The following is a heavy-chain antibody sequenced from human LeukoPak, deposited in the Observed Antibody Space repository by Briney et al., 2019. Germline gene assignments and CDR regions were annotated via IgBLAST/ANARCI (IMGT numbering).Heavy chain of an antibody. CDR2: IWYDGNNK. Sequence: GGSLRLSCAASGFTFSSYGMHWVRQTPGKGLEWVAIIWYDGNNKYYADSVKGRFTISRDNSKNTLYLQMNSLRAEDTAVYYCARDLYYYDSSGLEFGYWGQGTLVTVSS. J-gene: IGHJ4*02. V-gene: IGHV3-33*01. CDR1: GFTFSSYG. D-gene: IGHD3-22*01. CDR3: ARDLYYYDSSGLEFGY.